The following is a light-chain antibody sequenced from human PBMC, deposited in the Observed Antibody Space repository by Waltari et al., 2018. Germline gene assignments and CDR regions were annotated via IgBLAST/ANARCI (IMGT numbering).Light chain of an antibody. CDR3: AAWDDSLNGVI. V-gene: IGLV1-44*01. Sequence: QSVLTQPPSASGTPGQRGSRSCSGRSSNIGSNTVTWYQHLPGTAPTLLIYSNNQRPSGVPDRFSGSKSGTSASLAISGLLSEDEADYYCAAWDDSLNGVIFGGGTKLTVL. CDR2: SNN. CDR1: SSNIGSNT. J-gene: IGLJ2*01.